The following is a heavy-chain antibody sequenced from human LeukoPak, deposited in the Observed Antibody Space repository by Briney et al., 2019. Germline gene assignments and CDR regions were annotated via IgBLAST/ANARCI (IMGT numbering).Heavy chain of an antibody. V-gene: IGHV4-34*01. D-gene: IGHD6-19*01. Sequence: SETLSLTCAVYGGSFSGYYWSWIRQPPGKGLEWIGEINHSGSTNYNPSLKSRVTISVDPSKNQFSLKLSSVTAADTAVYYCARAPGYSSGWYGARGTSRYFDYWGQGTLVTVSS. CDR2: INHSGST. CDR1: GGSFSGYY. CDR3: ARAPGYSSGWYGARGTSRYFDY. J-gene: IGHJ4*02.